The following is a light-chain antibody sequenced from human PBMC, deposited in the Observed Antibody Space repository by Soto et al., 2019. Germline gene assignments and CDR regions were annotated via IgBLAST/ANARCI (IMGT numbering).Light chain of an antibody. J-gene: IGKJ2*01. V-gene: IGKV1-39*01. CDR2: AAS. Sequence: DIQMTQSQSSLSASVGDRVTITCRASQSISSYLNWYQQKPGKAPKLLIYAASSLQSGVPSRFSGSGSGTDFTLNISSLQPEDFATYYCQQSYSTPNTFGQGTKLEIK. CDR1: QSISSY. CDR3: QQSYSTPNT.